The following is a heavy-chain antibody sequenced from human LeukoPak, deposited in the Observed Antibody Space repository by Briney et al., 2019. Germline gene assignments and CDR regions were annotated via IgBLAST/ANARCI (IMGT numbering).Heavy chain of an antibody. D-gene: IGHD3-16*01. J-gene: IGHJ4*02. CDR3: AKASWVSSADAVL. CDR1: GFIFSSYA. Sequence: PGGSLRLSCAASGFIFSSYAMSWVREAPARGLEWVSSLRGNGDTLYADSVKGRFTLSRDDSRNTVYLQLNNLRVEDTAVYYCAKASWVSSADAVLWGQGTVVTVSS. V-gene: IGHV3-23*01. CDR2: LRGNGDT.